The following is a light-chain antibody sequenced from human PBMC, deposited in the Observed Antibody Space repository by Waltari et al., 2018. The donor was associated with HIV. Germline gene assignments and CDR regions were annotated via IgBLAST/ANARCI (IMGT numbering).Light chain of an antibody. V-gene: IGLV2-23*02. J-gene: IGLJ1*01. CDR2: EVT. Sequence: KVPTLLLYEVTKRPSGASSRFSGSKSGNTASLTISGLRAEDEADYYCYSYSDTTTSYIFGSGTKVTV. CDR3: YSYSDTTTSYI.